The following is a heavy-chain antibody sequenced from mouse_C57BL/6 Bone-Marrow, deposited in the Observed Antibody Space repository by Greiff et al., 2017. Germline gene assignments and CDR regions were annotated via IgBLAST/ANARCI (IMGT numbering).Heavy chain of an antibody. CDR3: SKGFTTVVDCYFDV. CDR2: ISDGGSYT. Sequence: EVKLVESGGGLVKPGGSLKLSCAASGFTFSSYAMSWVRQTPEKRLEWVATISDGGSYTYYPDNVKGRFTISRDNAKNNLYLQMSHLKSEDTAMYYCSKGFTTVVDCYFDVWGTGTTVTVSS. J-gene: IGHJ1*03. D-gene: IGHD1-1*01. V-gene: IGHV5-4*03. CDR1: GFTFSSYA.